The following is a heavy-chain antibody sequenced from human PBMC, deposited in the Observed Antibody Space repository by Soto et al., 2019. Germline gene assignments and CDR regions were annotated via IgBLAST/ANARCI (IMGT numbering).Heavy chain of an antibody. CDR3: AKMDIVATISGGPVVVGYYYGMDV. CDR1: GFTFSSYG. V-gene: IGHV3-30*18. CDR2: ISYDGSNK. Sequence: QVQLVESGGGVVQPGRSLRLSCAASGFTFSSYGMHWVRQAPGKGLEWVAVISYDGSNKYYADSVKGRFTISRDNSKNTLYQQMNSLRAEDTAVYYCAKMDIVATISGGPVVVGYYYGMDVWGQGTTVTVSS. J-gene: IGHJ6*02. D-gene: IGHD5-12*01.